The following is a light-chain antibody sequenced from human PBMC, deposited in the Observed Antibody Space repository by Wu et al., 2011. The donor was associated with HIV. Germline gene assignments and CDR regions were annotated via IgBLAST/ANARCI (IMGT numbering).Light chain of an antibody. CDR2: DAA. V-gene: IGKV3-11*01. CDR3: QQYGSSSLYS. J-gene: IGKJ2*03. CDR1: QSVSNH. Sequence: EIILTQSPATLSLSPGERATLSCRASQSVSNHLAWYQQQPGRAPRLLIYDAANRATGVPARFSGSGSGTDFTLTVSRLEPEDFVVYYCQQYGSSSLYSFGQGTKRGDQ.